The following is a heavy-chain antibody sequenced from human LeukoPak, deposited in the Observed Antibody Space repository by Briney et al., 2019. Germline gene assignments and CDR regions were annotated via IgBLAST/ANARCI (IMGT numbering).Heavy chain of an antibody. CDR1: GGSISSTSYY. CDR2: IYYSGST. J-gene: IGHJ6*03. CDR3: ARSVEGYCSGGSCYSYYYYMDV. D-gene: IGHD2-15*01. Sequence: SETLSLTCTVSGGSISSTSYYWSWIRQPPGKGLEWIGYIYYSGSTNYNPSLKSRVTISVDTSKNQFSLKLSSVTAADTAVYYCARSVEGYCSGGSCYSYYYYMDVWGKGTTVTVSS. V-gene: IGHV4-61*01.